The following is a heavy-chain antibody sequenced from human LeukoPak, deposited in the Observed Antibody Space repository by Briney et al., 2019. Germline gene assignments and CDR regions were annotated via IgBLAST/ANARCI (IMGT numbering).Heavy chain of an antibody. CDR2: INHRGST. CDR3: ARGVSPRYSRTSYMDV. V-gene: IGHV4-34*01. CDR1: GGSFSGYY. Sequence: SQTLSLTCAVYGGSFSGYYWSCIRQPPGKGLGWIEEINHRGSTNYNPSLRSRVTISVDTSKNQLSLKLSSVTAADTAVYYCARGVSPRYSRTSYMDVWGKGTTVTVSS. D-gene: IGHD5-18*01. J-gene: IGHJ6*03.